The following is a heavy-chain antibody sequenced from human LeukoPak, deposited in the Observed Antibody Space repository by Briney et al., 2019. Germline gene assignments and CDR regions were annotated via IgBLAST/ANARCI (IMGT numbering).Heavy chain of an antibody. Sequence: ASVKVSCKASGYTFTNYDIHWVRQATGQGLEWMGWMDPNSDNTGYAQNFQGRVTMTRDTSISTAYMELSSLRSEDTAVYYCASVPVAANFDYWGQGTLVTVSS. CDR3: ASVPVAANFDY. CDR2: MDPNSDNT. V-gene: IGHV1-8*01. CDR1: GYTFTNYD. J-gene: IGHJ4*02. D-gene: IGHD6-19*01.